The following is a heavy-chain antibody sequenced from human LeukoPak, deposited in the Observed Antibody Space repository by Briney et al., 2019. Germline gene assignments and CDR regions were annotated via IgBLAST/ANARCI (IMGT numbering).Heavy chain of an antibody. Sequence: ASVKVSCKASGYTFTTYNNNWVRQAPGQGLEWMGWIIPNSGGTNYAQNFQGRVTMTRDTSISTVYMELTRLTSDDTAVYYCAGEKVADHPVDYWGEGSLVTVS. D-gene: IGHD6-19*01. V-gene: IGHV1-2*02. CDR2: IIPNSGGT. CDR3: AGEKVADHPVDY. CDR1: GYTFTTYN. J-gene: IGHJ4*02.